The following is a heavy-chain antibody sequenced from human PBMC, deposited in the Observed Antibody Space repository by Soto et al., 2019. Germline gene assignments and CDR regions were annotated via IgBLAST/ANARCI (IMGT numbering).Heavy chain of an antibody. V-gene: IGHV3-23*01. CDR2: MSGSGDNT. J-gene: IGHJ2*01. CDR1: GFTFSIYA. Sequence: EVQLLESGGGLVQPGGSLRLSCAASGFTFSIYAMNWVRQAPGKGLEWVSAMSGSGDNTYYADSVKGRFTISRDNSKNTLYLQMNSLRAEDTAIYHCAKDDDSGINWYFDLWGRGTLVTVSS. D-gene: IGHD6-25*01. CDR3: AKDDDSGINWYFDL.